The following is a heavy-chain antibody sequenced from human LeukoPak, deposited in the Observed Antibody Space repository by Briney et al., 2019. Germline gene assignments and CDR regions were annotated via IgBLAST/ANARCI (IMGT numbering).Heavy chain of an antibody. CDR1: GGTXSSYA. V-gene: IGHV1-69*13. J-gene: IGHJ3*02. CDR3: ARGHRDGYNYAFDI. D-gene: IGHD5-24*01. CDR2: IIPIFGTA. Sequence: ASVKVSCKASGGTXSSYAISWVRQAPGQGLESMGGIIPIFGTANYAQKFQGRVTITADESTSTAYMELSSLRSEDTAVYYCARGHRDGYNYAFDIWGQGTMVTVSS.